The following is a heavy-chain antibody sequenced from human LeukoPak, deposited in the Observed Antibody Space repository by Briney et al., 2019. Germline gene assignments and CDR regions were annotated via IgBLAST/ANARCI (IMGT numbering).Heavy chain of an antibody. V-gene: IGHV1-46*01. CDR1: GYTFTSYY. D-gene: IGHD2-21*02. CDR2: INPSGGST. J-gene: IGHJ4*02. CDR3: ARAQGIVVVTASLGI. Sequence: ASVKVSCKPSGYTFTSYYMHLLRQAPGQGLEWMGIINPSGGSTSYAQKFQGRVTMTRDTSTSTVYMELSSLRSEDTAVYYCARAQGIVVVTASLGIWGQGTLVTVSS.